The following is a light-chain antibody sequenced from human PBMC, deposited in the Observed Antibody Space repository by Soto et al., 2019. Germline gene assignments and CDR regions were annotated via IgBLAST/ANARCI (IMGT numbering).Light chain of an antibody. CDR2: GAS. CDR1: QSVSSNY. CDR3: QQYGSSGRT. J-gene: IGKJ1*01. Sequence: EIVLTQSPGTPSLSPGERATLSCRTSQSVSSNYLAWYQQKPGQAPRLLIYGASSRATGIPDRFSGSGSGTDFTLTISRLEPEDFAVYYCQQYGSSGRTFGQGTKVDIK. V-gene: IGKV3-20*01.